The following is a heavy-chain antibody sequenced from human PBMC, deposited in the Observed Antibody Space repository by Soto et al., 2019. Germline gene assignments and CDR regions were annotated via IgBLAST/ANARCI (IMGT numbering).Heavy chain of an antibody. CDR2: IDPSDSYT. CDR1: GYSFTSYW. J-gene: IGHJ4*02. Sequence: GESLKISCKGSGYSFTSYWISWVRQMPGKGLEWMGRIDPSDSYTNYSPSFQGHVTISADKSISTAYLQWSSLKASDTAMYYCARNGEPLRGNSIAAAGTGTDYWGQGTLVTVSS. V-gene: IGHV5-10-1*01. D-gene: IGHD6-13*01. CDR3: ARNGEPLRGNSIAAAGTGTDY.